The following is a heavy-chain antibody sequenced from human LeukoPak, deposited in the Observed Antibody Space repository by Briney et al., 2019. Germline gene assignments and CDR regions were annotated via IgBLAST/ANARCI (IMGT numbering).Heavy chain of an antibody. V-gene: IGHV3-11*01. CDR1: GFTFSDYY. CDR2: ISSSGSTI. D-gene: IGHD3-16*02. Sequence: GGSLRLSCAASGFTFSDYYMSWIRQAPGKGLEWVSYISSSGSTIYYADSVKGRFTISRDNAKNSLYLQMNSLRAEDTAVYYWARGGGYDYVWGSYRRPDYYYYYMDVWGKGTTVTVSS. CDR3: ARGGGYDYVWGSYRRPDYYYYYMDV. J-gene: IGHJ6*03.